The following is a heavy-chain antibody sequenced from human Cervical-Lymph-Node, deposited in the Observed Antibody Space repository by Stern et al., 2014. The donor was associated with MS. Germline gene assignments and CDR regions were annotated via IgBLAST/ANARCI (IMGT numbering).Heavy chain of an antibody. Sequence: QLVQSGGGVVQPGRSLRLSCAASGFAFRTFAIHWVRQAPGKGLEWVAVISYDGSNQYYADSVKGRFPISRDNSKNTLYLQMNSLRADDTAVYYCARDGSFGRDVWGQGTTVTVSS. CDR2: ISYDGSNQ. CDR3: ARDGSFGRDV. CDR1: GFAFRTFA. J-gene: IGHJ6*02. V-gene: IGHV3-30*04. D-gene: IGHD3-10*01.